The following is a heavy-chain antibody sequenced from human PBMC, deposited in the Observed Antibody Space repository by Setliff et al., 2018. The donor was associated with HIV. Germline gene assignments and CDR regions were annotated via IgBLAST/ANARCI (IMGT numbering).Heavy chain of an antibody. J-gene: IGHJ4*02. CDR3: ARGGTGYYEILKYFGS. CDR1: GFTFSDSA. Sequence: GESLKISCAASGFTFSDSAMSWVRQAPGKGLEWVSALSPNGVSTFHADSVKGRFTISRDNGKNAIYLQMNSLRVDDTALYYCARGGTGYYEILKYFGSWGQGTLVTVSS. D-gene: IGHD3-9*01. V-gene: IGHV3-23*01. CDR2: LSPNGVST.